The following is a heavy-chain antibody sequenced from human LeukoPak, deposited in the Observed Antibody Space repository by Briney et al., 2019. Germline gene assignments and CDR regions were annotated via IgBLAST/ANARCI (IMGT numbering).Heavy chain of an antibody. CDR1: GYTFTSYD. J-gene: IGHJ5*02. Sequence: ASVKVSCKASGYTFTSYDINWVRQATGQGLEWMGWMNPNSGNTGYAQKFQGRVTITRNTSISTAYMELSSLRSEDTAVYYCARGQSIAAAGSAWFDPWGQGTLVTVSS. CDR2: MNPNSGNT. V-gene: IGHV1-8*03. D-gene: IGHD6-13*01. CDR3: ARGQSIAAAGSAWFDP.